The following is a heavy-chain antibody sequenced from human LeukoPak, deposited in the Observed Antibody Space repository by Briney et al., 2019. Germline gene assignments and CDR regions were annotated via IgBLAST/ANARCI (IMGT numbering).Heavy chain of an antibody. J-gene: IGHJ4*02. D-gene: IGHD5-18*01. CDR1: GFIFSDYY. V-gene: IGHV3-11*01. CDR2: ISSSGSTI. CDR3: AREQRYNYGYDN. Sequence: GGSLRLSYAASGFIFSDYYMTWIRQAPGKGLEWLSYISSSGSTIYYADSVKGRFTISRDNAKNSLYLQMNSLRAEDTAVYYCAREQRYNYGYDNWGQGTLVTFSS.